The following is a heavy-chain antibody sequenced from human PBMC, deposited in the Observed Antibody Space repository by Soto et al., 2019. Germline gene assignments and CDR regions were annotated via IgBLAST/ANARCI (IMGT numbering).Heavy chain of an antibody. V-gene: IGHV1-69*13. J-gene: IGHJ5*02. D-gene: IGHD2-15*01. Sequence: ASVKVSCKASGGTFSSYAISWVRQAPGQGLEWMGGIIPIFGTANYAQKFQGRVTITADESTSTAYMELSSLRSEDTAVYYCARDHKDSWAERLFDPWGQGTLVTVSS. CDR3: ARDHKDSWAERLFDP. CDR1: GGTFSSYA. CDR2: IIPIFGTA.